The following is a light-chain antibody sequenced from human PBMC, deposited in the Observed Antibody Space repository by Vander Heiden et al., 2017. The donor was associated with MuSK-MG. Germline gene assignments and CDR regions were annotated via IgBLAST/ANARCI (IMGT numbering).Light chain of an antibody. CDR3: ASYKTTSASWV. Sequence: QSVLTQPASVSGSPGQSITISCSGTSRNIGGYDYVPWYQQSLGKAPKLIIYDERNRTTGVSDRVSGAKSGNTAAVTTTGLQVDEEADYYCASYKTTSASWVFGAGTKLTVL. V-gene: IGLV2-14*01. CDR2: DER. CDR1: SRNIGGYDY. J-gene: IGLJ3*02.